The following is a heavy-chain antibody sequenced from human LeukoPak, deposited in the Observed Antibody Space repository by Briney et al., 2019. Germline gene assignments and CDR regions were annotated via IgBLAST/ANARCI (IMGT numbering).Heavy chain of an antibody. J-gene: IGHJ4*02. Sequence: ASVRVSCKASGYTFTDYHLHWVRQAPGQGLEWMGDINLRNGQFKFAEKFQGRATMTGDPSISTLYMDLRGLTPDDTAMYYCARDPQYTFRYPTYDYWGQGTLVTVSS. CDR1: GYTFTDYH. CDR3: ARDPQYTFRYPTYDY. D-gene: IGHD3-9*01. CDR2: INLRNGQF. V-gene: IGHV1-2*02.